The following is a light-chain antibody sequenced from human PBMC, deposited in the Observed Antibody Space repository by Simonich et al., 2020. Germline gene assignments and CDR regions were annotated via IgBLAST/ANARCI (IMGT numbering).Light chain of an antibody. V-gene: IGKV4-1*01. Sequence: DIVMTQSPDSLAVSLGARATINCKSSQSVLYSSNNKNYLAWYQQKPGQPPKLLIYLESTRESGVPDRFSGSGSGTDVTLTISSLQAEDVAVYYCQQYYSTPLTFGGGTKVEIK. CDR2: LES. J-gene: IGKJ4*01. CDR1: QSVLYSSNNKNY. CDR3: QQYYSTPLT.